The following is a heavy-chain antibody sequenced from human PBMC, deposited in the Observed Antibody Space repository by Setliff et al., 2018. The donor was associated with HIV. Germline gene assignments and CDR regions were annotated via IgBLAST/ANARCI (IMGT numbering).Heavy chain of an antibody. Sequence: SETLSLTCTVSAVSIGGYSWSWIRQSPGKGLEWIGSIYSTDTTNHNPSLESRGTISVDKSKNQFSLKLNSVTAADTAVYYCARHGTWNSQRFHFDYWGQGTQVTVS. J-gene: IGHJ4*02. CDR3: ARHGTWNSQRFHFDY. CDR1: AVSIGGYS. CDR2: IYSTDTT. V-gene: IGHV4-4*09. D-gene: IGHD1-7*01.